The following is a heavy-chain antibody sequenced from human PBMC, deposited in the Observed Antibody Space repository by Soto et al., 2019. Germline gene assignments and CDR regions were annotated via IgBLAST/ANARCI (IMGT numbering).Heavy chain of an antibody. Sequence: QVQLVQSEAEVKKPGASVKVSCKASGYTFTTYGITWVRQAPGQGLEWMGWISLYDGSTKYAQNLQGRVTMTTDTPTSTAYMELTSLRSDDTAVYYCARERASGYFDFWGQGTLVTVSS. V-gene: IGHV1-18*01. J-gene: IGHJ4*02. CDR1: GYTFTTYG. CDR3: ARERASGYFDF. D-gene: IGHD3-10*01. CDR2: ISLYDGST.